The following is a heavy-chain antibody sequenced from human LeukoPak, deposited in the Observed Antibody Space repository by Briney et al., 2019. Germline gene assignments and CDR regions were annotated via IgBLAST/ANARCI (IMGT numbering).Heavy chain of an antibody. D-gene: IGHD2-2*01. CDR3: ATAYCSSTSCYGYIEGAFDI. CDR2: FDPEDGET. CDR1: GYTLTELS. J-gene: IGHJ3*02. Sequence: ASVKVSCKVSGYTLTELSMHWVRQAPGKGLEWMGGFDPEDGETIYAQKFQGRVTMTEDTSTDTAYMELSSLRSEDTAVYYCATAYCSSTSCYGYIEGAFDIWGQGTMVTVSS. V-gene: IGHV1-24*01.